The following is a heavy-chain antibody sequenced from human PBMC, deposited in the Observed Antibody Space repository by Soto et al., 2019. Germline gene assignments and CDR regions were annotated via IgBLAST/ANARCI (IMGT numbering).Heavy chain of an antibody. Sequence: ASVKVSCKASGYTFTSYYMHWVRQAPGQGFEWMGIINPSGGSTSCAQKFQGRVTMTRDTSTSTVYMELSSLRSEDTAVYYCARGSSVVVVAAPNWFDPWGQGTLVTVSS. CDR1: GYTFTSYY. V-gene: IGHV1-46*03. D-gene: IGHD2-15*01. J-gene: IGHJ5*02. CDR2: INPSGGST. CDR3: ARGSSVVVVAAPNWFDP.